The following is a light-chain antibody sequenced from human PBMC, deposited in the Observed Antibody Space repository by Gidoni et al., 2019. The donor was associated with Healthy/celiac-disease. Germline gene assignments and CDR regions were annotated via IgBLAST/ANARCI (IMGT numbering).Light chain of an antibody. CDR2: AAS. CDR3: QQSYSTPQT. J-gene: IGKJ1*01. Sequence: DIQMTQSPSSLSASVGDRVTITCRASQSSSRYLNWYQQKPVKALQLLIYAASSFQSGVPSSFSGSGSRTDFTLTISSQQAEDVTTYYCQQSYSTPQTFGQGTKVEIK. V-gene: IGKV1-39*01. CDR1: QSSSRY.